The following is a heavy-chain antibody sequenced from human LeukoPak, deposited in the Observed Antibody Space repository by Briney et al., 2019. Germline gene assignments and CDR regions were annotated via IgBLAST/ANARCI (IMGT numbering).Heavy chain of an antibody. CDR3: AKGGSYAPLDY. J-gene: IGHJ4*02. Sequence: GGSLRLSCAASGFTFSSSAMTWVRQAPGKGLEWVSAINNVGDDTIYTDSLKGRFTISRDNSKNTLYLQMYSLRAEDAAVYYCAKGGSYAPLDYWGQGTLVTVSS. CDR1: GFTFSSSA. CDR2: INNVGDDT. D-gene: IGHD1-26*01. V-gene: IGHV3-23*01.